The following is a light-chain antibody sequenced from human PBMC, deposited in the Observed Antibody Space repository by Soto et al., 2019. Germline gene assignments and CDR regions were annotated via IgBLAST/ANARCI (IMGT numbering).Light chain of an antibody. CDR3: TSYTSISTNYV. Sequence: QSALTQPASVSGSPGQSITISCTGTSSDIGGYNYVSWYQQHPGKAPKLMIYEVSNRPSGVSNRFSGSKSGNTASLTISGLQAEDAADYYCTSYTSISTNYVFGTGTKVTVL. CDR1: SSDIGGYNY. J-gene: IGLJ1*01. CDR2: EVS. V-gene: IGLV2-14*01.